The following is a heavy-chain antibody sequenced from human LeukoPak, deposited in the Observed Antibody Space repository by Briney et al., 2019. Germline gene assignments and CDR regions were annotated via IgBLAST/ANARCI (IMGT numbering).Heavy chain of an antibody. CDR1: GFTFSSYA. CDR2: ISGSGGST. Sequence: GGSLRLSCVASGFTFSSYAMSWVRQAPGKGLEWVSGISGSGGSTYYADSVKGRFTISRDNSKNTLFLQMNSLKAEDTAVYYCAKETYSSGWYPYFDYWGQGTLVTVSS. CDR3: AKETYSSGWYPYFDY. D-gene: IGHD6-19*01. J-gene: IGHJ4*02. V-gene: IGHV3-23*01.